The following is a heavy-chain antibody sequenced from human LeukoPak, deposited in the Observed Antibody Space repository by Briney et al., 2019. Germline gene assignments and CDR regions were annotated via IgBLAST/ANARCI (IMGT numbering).Heavy chain of an antibody. V-gene: IGHV4-4*07. CDR1: GGSINSYW. CDR3: ARAGYTISSYRFDY. Sequence: SETLSLTCSVSGGSINSYWWSWIRQPAGKGLEFIGRIYTTGMTNYNPSLKSRVSMSVDTSKNQFSLELRSVTAADTAVYFCARAGYTISSYRFDYWGQGALVSVSS. D-gene: IGHD3-16*02. CDR2: IYTTGMT. J-gene: IGHJ4*02.